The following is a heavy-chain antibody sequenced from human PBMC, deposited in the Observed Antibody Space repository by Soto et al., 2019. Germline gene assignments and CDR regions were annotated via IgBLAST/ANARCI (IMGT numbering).Heavy chain of an antibody. J-gene: IGHJ4*02. Sequence: QVQLVQSGAEVKKPGASVKVSCKASGYTFTSYAMHWVRQAPGQRLEWMGWINAGNGNTKYSQKFQGRVTITRDTSASTAYMELSSLRSEDTAVYYCARDFHLPHSSGYYASWGQGTLVTVSS. CDR3: ARDFHLPHSSGYYAS. D-gene: IGHD3-22*01. CDR1: GYTFTSYA. V-gene: IGHV1-3*01. CDR2: INAGNGNT.